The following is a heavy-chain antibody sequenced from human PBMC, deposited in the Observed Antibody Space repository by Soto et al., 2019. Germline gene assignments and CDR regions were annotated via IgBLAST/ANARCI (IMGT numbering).Heavy chain of an antibody. CDR1: GGSISSYY. Sequence: SETLSLTCTVSGGSISSYYWSWIRQPPGKGLEWIGYIYYSGSTNYNPSLKSRVTISVDTSKNQFSLKLSSVTAADTAVYYCARHSERSDWFDPWGQGTLVTVSS. V-gene: IGHV4-59*01. J-gene: IGHJ5*02. CDR3: ARHSERSDWFDP. D-gene: IGHD1-1*01. CDR2: IYYSGST.